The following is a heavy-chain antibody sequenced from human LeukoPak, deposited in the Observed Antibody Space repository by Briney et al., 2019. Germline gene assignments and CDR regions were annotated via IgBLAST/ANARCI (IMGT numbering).Heavy chain of an antibody. CDR1: GYTFTSYA. J-gene: IGHJ6*02. V-gene: IGHV7-4-1*02. Sequence: ASVKVSCKASGYTFTSYAMNWVRQAPGQGLEWMGWINTNTGNPTYAQGFTGRFVFSLDTSVSTAYLQISSLKAEDTAVYYCARDDIVVVPAANINYCYYGMDVWGQGTTVTVSS. CDR2: INTNTGNP. CDR3: ARDDIVVVPAANINYCYYGMDV. D-gene: IGHD2-2*01.